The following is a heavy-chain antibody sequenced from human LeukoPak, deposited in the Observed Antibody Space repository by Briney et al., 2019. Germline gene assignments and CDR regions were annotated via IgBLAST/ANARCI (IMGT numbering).Heavy chain of an antibody. V-gene: IGHV3-7*01. J-gene: IGHJ4*02. CDR3: ARELRTFDS. Sequence: GGSLRLSCAASGFTFSIYWMTGVRQAPGKGLEWVANIKHNGAYLNYVDSVESRFSISRDNAKNSLYLHMTSLRAEDTAVYYCARELRTFDSWGQGTLVTVSS. D-gene: IGHD3-16*01. CDR1: GFTFSIYW. CDR2: IKHNGAYL.